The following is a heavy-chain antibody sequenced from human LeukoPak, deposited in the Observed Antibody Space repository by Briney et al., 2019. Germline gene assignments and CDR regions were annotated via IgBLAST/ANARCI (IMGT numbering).Heavy chain of an antibody. CDR2: IYYSGST. V-gene: IGHV4-59*01. CDR3: ARLSSGYYYHFDY. J-gene: IGHJ4*02. CDR1: GGSLSSYY. Sequence: SETLSLTCTVSGGSLSSYYWTWIRQPPGKGLEWIGYIYYSGSTNYNPSLKSRVTISVDTSKNQFSLKLSSVTAADTAVYYCARLSSGYYYHFDYWGQGTLVTVSS. D-gene: IGHD3-22*01.